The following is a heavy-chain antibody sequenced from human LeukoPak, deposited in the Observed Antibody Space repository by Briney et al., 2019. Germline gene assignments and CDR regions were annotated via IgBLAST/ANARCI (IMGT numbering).Heavy chain of an antibody. CDR3: ASYRVSHGMDV. V-gene: IGHV3-7*01. J-gene: IGHJ6*02. CDR2: MKGDGSDK. Sequence: GGSLRLSCAASGLTFSTYWMAWVRQAPGRGLEWVANMKGDGSDKYYLESVTGRFTISRDNAKNSLYLQMDSLGAEDTGVYYCASYRVSHGMDVWGQGTTVTVSS. D-gene: IGHD5/OR15-5a*01. CDR1: GLTFSTYW.